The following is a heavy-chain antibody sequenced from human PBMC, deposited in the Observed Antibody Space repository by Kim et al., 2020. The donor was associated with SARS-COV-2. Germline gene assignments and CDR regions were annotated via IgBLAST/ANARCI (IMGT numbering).Heavy chain of an antibody. V-gene: IGHV3-30*01. Sequence: DSVKGRFTNPRDNSKNTLYLQMNSLRAEDTAVYYCAREEMATIINWYFDLWGRGTLVTVSS. D-gene: IGHD5-12*01. J-gene: IGHJ2*01. CDR3: AREEMATIINWYFDL.